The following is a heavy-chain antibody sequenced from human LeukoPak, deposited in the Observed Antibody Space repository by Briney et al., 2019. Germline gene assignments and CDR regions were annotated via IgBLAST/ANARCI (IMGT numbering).Heavy chain of an antibody. J-gene: IGHJ4*02. CDR2: IYPGDSDT. Sequence: GESLKTSCKGSGYSFTSYWIGWVRQMPGKGLEWMGIIYPGDSDTRYSPSFQGQVTISADKSISTAYLQWSSLKASDTAMYYCARVDTAMVTTLGYFDYWGQGTLVTVSS. V-gene: IGHV5-51*01. D-gene: IGHD5-18*01. CDR3: ARVDTAMVTTLGYFDY. CDR1: GYSFTSYW.